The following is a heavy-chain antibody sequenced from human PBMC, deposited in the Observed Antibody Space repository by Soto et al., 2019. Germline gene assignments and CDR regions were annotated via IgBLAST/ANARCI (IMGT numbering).Heavy chain of an antibody. J-gene: IGHJ4*02. CDR3: ARDKGWEPTDS. D-gene: IGHD1-26*01. CDR1: GYTLTSYC. Sequence: GASEEVSPTASGYTLTSYCIICVRQAPGQGLEWMGWISAYNGNTNYAQKLQGRVTMTTDTSTSTAYMELRSLRSDDTAVYYCARDKGWEPTDSWGQGTVVTVSS. V-gene: IGHV1-18*01. CDR2: ISAYNGNT.